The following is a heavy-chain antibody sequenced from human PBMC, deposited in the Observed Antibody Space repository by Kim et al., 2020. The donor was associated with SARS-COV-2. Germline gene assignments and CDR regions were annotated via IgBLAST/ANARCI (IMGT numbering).Heavy chain of an antibody. CDR3: ARERGPGGGSYYNHYFDY. CDR2: IYSGGST. J-gene: IGHJ4*02. V-gene: IGHV3-66*01. Sequence: GGSLRLSCAASGFTVSSNYMSWVRHAPGKGLEWVSVIYSGGSTYYADSVKGRFTISRDNSKNTLYLQMNSLRAEDTAVYYCARERGPGGGSYYNHYFDYWGQGTLVTVSS. CDR1: GFTVSSNY. D-gene: IGHD3-10*01.